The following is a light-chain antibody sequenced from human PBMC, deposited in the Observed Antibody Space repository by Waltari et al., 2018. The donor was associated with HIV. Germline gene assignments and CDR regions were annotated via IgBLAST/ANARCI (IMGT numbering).Light chain of an antibody. CDR3: GTWDNRLSAVV. CDR2: DNN. V-gene: IGLV1-51*01. CDR1: RSTIGNHF. Sequence: QSVLTQPPSVSAAPGQKVTISCSGNRSTIGNHFLSWYRQFTGTAPKLLIYDNNKRPSGIPDRFSGSRSGTSATLGITGLQTGDEAVYYCGTWDNRLSAVVFGGGTKLTVL. J-gene: IGLJ3*02.